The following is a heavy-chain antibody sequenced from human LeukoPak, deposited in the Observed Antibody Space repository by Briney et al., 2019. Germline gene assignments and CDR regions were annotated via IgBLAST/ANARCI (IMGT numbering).Heavy chain of an antibody. J-gene: IGHJ6*02. V-gene: IGHV4-39*07. CDR1: GGSISSSSYY. CDR2: FYYSGST. CDR3: ARGGGYSYAGYYYGMDV. Sequence: SETLSLTCTVSGGSISSSSYYWGWIRQPPGKGLEWIGSFYYSGSTYYNPSLKSRVTISVDTSKNQFSLKLSSVTAADTAVYYCARGGGYSYAGYYYGMDVWGQGTTVTVSS. D-gene: IGHD5-18*01.